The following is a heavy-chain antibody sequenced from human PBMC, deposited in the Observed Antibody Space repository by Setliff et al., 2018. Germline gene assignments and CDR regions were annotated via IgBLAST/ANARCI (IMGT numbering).Heavy chain of an antibody. CDR2: ISYSGNT. D-gene: IGHD3-10*01. CDR3: ARSLGSGSYYNSRPFYSDY. CDR1: GDSINTPGYS. Sequence: PSETLSLTCSVSGDSINTPGYSWGWIRQPPGKGLEWIGTISYSGNTNYHPSLKSRVTISGDTSKNQFSLKLTSVTAADTAVYFCARSLGSGSYYNSRPFYSDYWGQGTLVTVSS. V-gene: IGHV4-39*07. J-gene: IGHJ4*02.